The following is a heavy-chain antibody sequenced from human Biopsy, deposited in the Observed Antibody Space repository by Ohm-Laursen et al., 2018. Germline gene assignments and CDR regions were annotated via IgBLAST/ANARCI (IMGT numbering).Heavy chain of an antibody. J-gene: IGHJ6*02. V-gene: IGHV1-46*01. D-gene: IGHD5-24*01. Sequence: VASVNVSCKASGNTFATYHIHWVRQAPGQGLEWMGVISLTGATTSFSQKFQGRITMTRDTSTGTVYMDLNSLGSEDTAVYYCARAGVGSDGTDSYYYGMDVWGPGTTVTVSS. CDR2: ISLTGATT. CDR1: GNTFATYH. CDR3: ARAGVGSDGTDSYYYGMDV.